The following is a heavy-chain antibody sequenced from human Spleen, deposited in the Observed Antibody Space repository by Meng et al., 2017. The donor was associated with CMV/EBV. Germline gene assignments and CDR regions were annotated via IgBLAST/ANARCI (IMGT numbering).Heavy chain of an antibody. CDR2: ISGRGAGT. V-gene: IGHV3-23*01. CDR1: GFTFNTFA. J-gene: IGHJ4*02. CDR3: AKETRFLEGLDY. Sequence: GESLKISCAASGFTFNTFAMSWVRQAPGKGLEWVSAISGRGAGTYDADSVKGRFTISRDNAKNSLYLQMNSLRAEDTALYYCAKETRFLEGLDYWGQGTLVTVSS. D-gene: IGHD3-3*01.